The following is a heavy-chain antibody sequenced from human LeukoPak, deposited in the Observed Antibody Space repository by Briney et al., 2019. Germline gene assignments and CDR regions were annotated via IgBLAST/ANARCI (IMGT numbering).Heavy chain of an antibody. J-gene: IGHJ3*02. Sequence: GRSLRLSCAASGFTFSSYGMHWVRQAPGKGLEWVAVIWYDGSNKYYADSVKGRFTTSRDNSKNTLYLQMNSLRAEDTAVYYCAKDWAPARYYYDAFDIWGQGTMVTVSS. CDR3: AKDWAPARYYYDAFDI. V-gene: IGHV3-33*06. CDR1: GFTFSSYG. D-gene: IGHD3-10*01. CDR2: IWYDGSNK.